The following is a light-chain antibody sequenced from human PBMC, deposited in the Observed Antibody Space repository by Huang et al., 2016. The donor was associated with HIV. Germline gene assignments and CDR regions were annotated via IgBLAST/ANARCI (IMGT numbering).Light chain of an antibody. CDR3: QQYYSTLGT. CDR2: GAS. J-gene: IGKJ1*01. CDR1: QGISNS. Sequence: DIQMTQSPSSLSASVGDRVTITCRASQGISNSLAWYQQKPGKAPKLLVSGASRLETGVPSRISGSAAGTDYTLTISSLQPEDCASYYCQQYYSTLGTFGQGTKVEIK. V-gene: IGKV1-NL1*01.